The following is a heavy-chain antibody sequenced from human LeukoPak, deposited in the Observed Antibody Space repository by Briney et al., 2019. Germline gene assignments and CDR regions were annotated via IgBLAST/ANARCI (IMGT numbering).Heavy chain of an antibody. Sequence: SQTLSLTCTVSGGSISSGDYYWSWIRQPPGKGLEWIGYIYYSGSTYYNPSLKSRVTISVDASKNQFSLKLSSVTAADTAVYYCARLIARVNAFDIWGQGTMVTVSS. J-gene: IGHJ3*02. D-gene: IGHD3-16*01. CDR2: IYYSGST. CDR3: ARLIARVNAFDI. V-gene: IGHV4-30-4*08. CDR1: GGSISSGDYY.